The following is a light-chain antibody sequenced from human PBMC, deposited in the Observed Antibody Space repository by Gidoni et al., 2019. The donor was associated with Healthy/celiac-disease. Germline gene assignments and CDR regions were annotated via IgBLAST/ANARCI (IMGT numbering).Light chain of an antibody. CDR3: MQALQTPLT. Sequence: DSVLTQSPLYLPVTPGEPASISCRSSQSLLHSNGCNYLDWYLQKPGQSPQLLIYLGSNRASGVPDRFSGSGSGTDFTLKISRVEAEDVGVYYCMQALQTPLTFGGGTKVEIK. CDR2: LGS. V-gene: IGKV2-28*01. CDR1: QSLLHSNGCNY. J-gene: IGKJ4*01.